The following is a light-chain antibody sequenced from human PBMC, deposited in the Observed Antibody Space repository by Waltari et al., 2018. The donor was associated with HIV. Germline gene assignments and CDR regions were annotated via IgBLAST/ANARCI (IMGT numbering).Light chain of an antibody. V-gene: IGLV2-23*01. CDR2: EGI. Sequence: QSALTQPASVSGSPGQSITISCTGTSSDIGNYNLVSWYQQHPGKAPKLIIYEGIKRPSGVSNRISGSKSANTASRTISGLQAEDEADYFGSSNGGSSNWLFGGGTKLTVL. CDR3: SSNGGSSNWL. J-gene: IGLJ2*01. CDR1: SSDIGNYNL.